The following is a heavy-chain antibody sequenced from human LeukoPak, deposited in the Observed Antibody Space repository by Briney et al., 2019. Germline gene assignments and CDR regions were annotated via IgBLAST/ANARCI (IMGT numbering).Heavy chain of an antibody. CDR2: IYNSGNT. J-gene: IGHJ4*02. CDR3: ARDHYYYDSTGYYYLDY. Sequence: PSQTLSLTCTVSGGSISSGSYYWSWIPQPAGKGLEWSGRIYNSGNTNYNPSLKSRVTISVDMSKNQFSLKLSSVTAADTAVYYCARDHYYYDSTGYYYLDYWGQGTLVTVSS. D-gene: IGHD3-22*01. CDR1: GGSISSGSYY. V-gene: IGHV4-61*02.